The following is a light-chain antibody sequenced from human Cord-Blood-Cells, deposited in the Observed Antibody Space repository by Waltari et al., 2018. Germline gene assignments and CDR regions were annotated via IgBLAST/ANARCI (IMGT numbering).Light chain of an antibody. CDR1: SSDVGGYNY. J-gene: IGLJ2*01. CDR2: EVS. Sequence: QSALTQPPSASGSPGQSVTISCTGTSSDVGGYNYVSWYQQHPGKAPKLMIYEVSKRPSGVPVRCSGSKSGNTASLTGSGLQAEDEADYYCSSYAGSNNPHVVFGGGTKLTVL. CDR3: SSYAGSNNPHVV. V-gene: IGLV2-8*01.